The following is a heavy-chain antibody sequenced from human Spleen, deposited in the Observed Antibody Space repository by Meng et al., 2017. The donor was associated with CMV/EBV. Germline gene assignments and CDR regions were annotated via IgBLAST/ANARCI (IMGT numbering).Heavy chain of an antibody. J-gene: IGHJ2*01. CDR3: ARDEANWGFCDL. Sequence: ASVKVSCKASGYTFNTHSINWVRQAPGQGLEWMGWINTYNGNTKFAQKFQGRVTLTTDSSTTTAFMELRSLRSDDTAVYYCARDEANWGFCDLWGRGTLVTVSS. D-gene: IGHD7-27*01. CDR1: GYTFNTHS. CDR2: INTYNGNT. V-gene: IGHV1-18*01.